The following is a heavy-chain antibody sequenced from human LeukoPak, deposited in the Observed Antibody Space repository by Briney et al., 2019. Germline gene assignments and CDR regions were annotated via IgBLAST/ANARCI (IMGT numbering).Heavy chain of an antibody. Sequence: SETLSLTCAVSGGSISSGGYSWSWIRQPPGKGLEWIGYIYHSGSTYYNPSLKSRVTILVDRSKNQFSLKLSSVTAADTAVYYCARDSSYSSSRYEGSWFDPWGQGTLVTVSS. V-gene: IGHV4-30-2*01. CDR1: GGSISSGGYS. D-gene: IGHD6-13*01. CDR3: ARDSSYSSSRYEGSWFDP. CDR2: IYHSGST. J-gene: IGHJ5*02.